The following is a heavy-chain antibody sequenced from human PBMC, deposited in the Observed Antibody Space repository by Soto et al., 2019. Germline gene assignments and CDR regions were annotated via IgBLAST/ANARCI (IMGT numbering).Heavy chain of an antibody. CDR3: ARMATFGSLNWFDP. Sequence: ASVKVSCKASGYSFTNNDVTWVRQATGQGLEWMGWMNHGRGDTGYAQKLQGRVTMTRDISIATAYMELSSLRSDDTAIYYCARMATFGSLNWFDPWAQGTMVTVSS. J-gene: IGHJ5*02. CDR2: MNHGRGDT. V-gene: IGHV1-8*01. D-gene: IGHD3-16*01. CDR1: GYSFTNND.